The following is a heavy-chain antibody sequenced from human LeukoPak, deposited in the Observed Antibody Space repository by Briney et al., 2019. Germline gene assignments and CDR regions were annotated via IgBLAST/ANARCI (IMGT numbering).Heavy chain of an antibody. CDR3: AREGDIVVVPAALRD. J-gene: IGHJ4*02. D-gene: IGHD2-2*01. CDR1: GFTFSSYA. V-gene: IGHV3-23*01. CDR2: ISGSGGST. Sequence: GGSLRLSCAASGFTFSSYAMSWVRQAPGKGLEWVSAISGSGGSTYYADSVKGRFTISRDNSKNTLYLQMNSLRAEDTAVYYCAREGDIVVVPAALRDWGQGTLVTVSS.